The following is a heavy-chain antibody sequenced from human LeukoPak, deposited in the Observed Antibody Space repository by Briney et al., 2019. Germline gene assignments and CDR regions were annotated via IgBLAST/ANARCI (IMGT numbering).Heavy chain of an antibody. D-gene: IGHD2-15*01. J-gene: IGHJ4*02. Sequence: GESLKISCKTSGYIFTNYWIGWVRQMPGKGLEWMGIIYPDDSDTKCSPSFQGQVTISADKSISTAYLQWSSLKASDTAMYFCARLDGVVVAATLGYWGQGTLVTVSS. CDR1: GYIFTNYW. V-gene: IGHV5-51*01. CDR2: IYPDDSDT. CDR3: ARLDGVVVAATLGY.